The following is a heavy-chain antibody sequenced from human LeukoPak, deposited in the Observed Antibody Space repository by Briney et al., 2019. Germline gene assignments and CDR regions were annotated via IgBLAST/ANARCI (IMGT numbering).Heavy chain of an antibody. CDR3: ARDPLRSTWSTYYNALDV. V-gene: IGHV1-18*01. Sequence: ASMTVSCKASGYSFSSYAINWVRQAPGQGLEWMGWISAYNGNTDYAQKFEGRVTMTTDKSTSTAYMELRSLTSDDTAVYYCARDPLRSTWSTYYNALDVWGQGTTVTVSS. CDR1: GYSFSSYA. D-gene: IGHD6-13*01. J-gene: IGHJ6*02. CDR2: ISAYNGNT.